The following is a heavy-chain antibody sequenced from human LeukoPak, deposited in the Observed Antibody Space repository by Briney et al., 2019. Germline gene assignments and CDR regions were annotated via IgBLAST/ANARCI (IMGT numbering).Heavy chain of an antibody. J-gene: IGHJ3*02. CDR2: ISTSRSA. Sequence: SETLSLTCTVSGGSINSYYWSWIRQPAGKGLEWIGRISTSRSATYNPSLKSRVTTSVDTSKNQFSLEVSSVTAADTAVYYCARYQSGAFDIWGQGTMVTVSS. V-gene: IGHV4-4*07. CDR1: GGSINSYY. CDR3: ARYQSGAFDI. D-gene: IGHD3-3*01.